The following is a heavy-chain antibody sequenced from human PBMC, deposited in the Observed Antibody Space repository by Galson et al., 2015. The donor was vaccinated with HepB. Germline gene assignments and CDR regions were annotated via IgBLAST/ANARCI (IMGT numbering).Heavy chain of an antibody. CDR1: GFTFSSYA. J-gene: IGHJ1*01. CDR3: ARDQELGGDIVGATEYFQH. V-gene: IGHV3-30*04. D-gene: IGHD1-26*01. Sequence: SLRLSCAASGFTFSSYAMHWVRQAPGKGLEWVAVISYDGSNKYYADSVKGRFTISRDNSKNTLYLQMNSLRAEDTAVYYCARDQELGGDIVGATEYFQHWGQGTLVTVSS. CDR2: ISYDGSNK.